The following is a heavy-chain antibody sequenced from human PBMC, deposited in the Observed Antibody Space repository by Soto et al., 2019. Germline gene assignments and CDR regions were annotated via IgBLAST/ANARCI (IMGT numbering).Heavy chain of an antibody. CDR1: GGSISSSNW. J-gene: IGHJ6*02. V-gene: IGHV4-4*02. Sequence: QVQLQESGPGLVKPSGTLSLTCAVSGGSISSSNWWSWVRQPPGKGLEWIGEIYHSGSTNYNPSLKSRVTISVDKSKNQSSRKLRSVTDADTAVYYCARLAERYDSSGYYPPPYYYCGMDVWGQGTTVTVSS. CDR3: ARLAERYDSSGYYPPPYYYCGMDV. D-gene: IGHD3-22*01. CDR2: IYHSGST.